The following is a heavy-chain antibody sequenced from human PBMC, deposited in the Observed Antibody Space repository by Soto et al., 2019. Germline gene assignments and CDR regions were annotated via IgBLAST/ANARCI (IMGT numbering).Heavy chain of an antibody. Sequence: GGSLRLSCAASGFTFSSYTMNWVRQAPGKGLEWVSSISSSGSYIHYADSVKGRFTISRDNAKNSLFLQMDSLRAEDTAVYYCARDVETSMDGLNHFDPWGQGTLVTVSS. CDR2: ISSSGSYI. D-gene: IGHD5-18*01. CDR1: GFTFSSYT. CDR3: ARDVETSMDGLNHFDP. J-gene: IGHJ5*02. V-gene: IGHV3-21*01.